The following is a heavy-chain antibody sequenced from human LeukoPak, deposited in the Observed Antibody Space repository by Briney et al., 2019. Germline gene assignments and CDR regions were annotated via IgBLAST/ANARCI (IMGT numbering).Heavy chain of an antibody. Sequence: GGSLRLSCAASRLSFSTYGMHWVRQPPGKGLEWVTFIHYDGITKYYADSVKGRFTVSRDNSENTVTLQMNSLRGEDTAVYYCASDGWIRYCGSSSCSSVFDNWGQGTLVTVSS. CDR2: IHYDGITK. CDR1: RLSFSTYG. V-gene: IGHV3-30*02. CDR3: ASDGWIRYCGSSSCSSVFDN. J-gene: IGHJ4*02. D-gene: IGHD2-2*01.